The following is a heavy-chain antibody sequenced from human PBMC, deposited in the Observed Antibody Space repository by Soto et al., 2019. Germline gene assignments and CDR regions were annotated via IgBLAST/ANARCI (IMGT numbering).Heavy chain of an antibody. D-gene: IGHD6-19*01. CDR3: AKDHVNSGPSPDWFDP. CDR2: VAYDGSYQ. Sequence: QVQLVESGGGVVQPGRSLRLSCAASGFSISSHGMHWVRQTPGKGLQWVAVVAYDGSYQHYADSVKGRFTISRDISKNTLFLEMDSLKPEDTAVYYCAKDHVNSGPSPDWFDPWSQGTLVTVSS. J-gene: IGHJ5*02. CDR1: GFSISSHG. V-gene: IGHV3-30*18.